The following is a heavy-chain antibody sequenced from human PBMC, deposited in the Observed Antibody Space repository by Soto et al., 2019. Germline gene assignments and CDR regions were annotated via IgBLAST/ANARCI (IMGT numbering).Heavy chain of an antibody. CDR2: IIPSSGST. CDR3: ARDQYSGSFLY. Sequence: QVHLEQSGAEVKKAGASVKVSCKASGYTFTGYHMHWVRQAPGQGVEWMGWIIPSSGSTNYAQKCQGRVTMTRDTAITTAYMELSRLTSDDTAVYYCARDQYSGSFLYWGQGTLVTVSS. J-gene: IGHJ4*02. CDR1: GYTFTGYH. D-gene: IGHD1-26*01. V-gene: IGHV1-2*02.